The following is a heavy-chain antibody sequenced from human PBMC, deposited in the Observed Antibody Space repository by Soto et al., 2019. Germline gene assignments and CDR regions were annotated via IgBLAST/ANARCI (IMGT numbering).Heavy chain of an antibody. J-gene: IGHJ4*02. CDR3: ARAGPSYYYDSSGYRSPRYYFDY. Sequence: PSETLSLTCTVSGASISRYYWSWIRQHPGKGLEWIGYIYYSGSTYYNPSLKSRVTISVDTSKNQFSLKLSSVTAADTAVYYCARAGPSYYYDSSGYRSPRYYFDYWGQGTLVTVSS. CDR2: IYYSGST. D-gene: IGHD3-22*01. V-gene: IGHV4-31*03. CDR1: GASISRYY.